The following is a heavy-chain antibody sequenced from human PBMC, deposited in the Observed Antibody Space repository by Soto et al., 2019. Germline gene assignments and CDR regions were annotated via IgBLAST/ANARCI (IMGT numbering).Heavy chain of an antibody. CDR3: AGDRSNSPDYFDY. CDR1: GGSISSDDYY. CDR2: IYYSGRT. V-gene: IGHV4-30-4*01. Sequence: QVQLLQSGPGLVKPSQTLSLTCTVSGGSISSDDYYWSWIRQPPGKGLEWIGYIYYSGRTNYNPSLNSRLSISVDTSKNQFSLKLSSVSAADTAVYFCAGDRSNSPDYFDYWGQGILVTVSS. J-gene: IGHJ4*02. D-gene: IGHD6-13*01.